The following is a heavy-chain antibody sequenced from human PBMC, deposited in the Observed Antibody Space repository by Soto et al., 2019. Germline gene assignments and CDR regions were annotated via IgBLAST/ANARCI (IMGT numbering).Heavy chain of an antibody. CDR3: ARQPRGPGYGERGLYFDY. CDR2: IYHGGST. D-gene: IGHD3-16*01. CDR1: GYSISSGYY. J-gene: IGHJ4*02. V-gene: IGHV4-38-2*01. Sequence: KPSETLSLTCAVSGYSISSGYYWGWLRQPPGKGLEWIGSIYHGGSTYYNPSLNSRVTISVDTSRNQFSLNLISVTAADTAVYFCARQPRGPGYGERGLYFDYWGQGTLVTVSS.